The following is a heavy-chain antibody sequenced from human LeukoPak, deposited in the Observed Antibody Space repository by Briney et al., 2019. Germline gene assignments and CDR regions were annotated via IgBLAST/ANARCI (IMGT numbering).Heavy chain of an antibody. Sequence: SETLSLTCIVSGGSISSSNYYWGWLRQPPGKGLEWIGSIYYSWDTYYNPSLKSRVTISVDTSKNQFSLKLSSVTAADTAVYYCATTSYYYDSPDYWGQGTLVTVSS. J-gene: IGHJ4*02. CDR2: IYYSWDT. CDR1: GGSISSSNYY. CDR3: ATTSYYYDSPDY. V-gene: IGHV4-39*01. D-gene: IGHD3-22*01.